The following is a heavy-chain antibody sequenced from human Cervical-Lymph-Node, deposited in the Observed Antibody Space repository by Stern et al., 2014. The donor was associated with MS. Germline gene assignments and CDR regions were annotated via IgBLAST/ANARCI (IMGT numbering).Heavy chain of an antibody. CDR1: GGSVSNRNYY. D-gene: IGHD6-6*01. J-gene: IGHJ6*02. CDR3: ARDLSSVMDV. V-gene: IGHV4-39*01. CDR2: VTHRGHT. Sequence: QVQLQESSPGLVKPSETLSVTCSVSGGSVSNRNYYCAWIRQPPGKGLEWIGSVTHRGHTVNGPSLQSRATMSVETSQNRLSLRLLSVTAADTAVYFCARDLSSVMDVWGQGTTVTVSS.